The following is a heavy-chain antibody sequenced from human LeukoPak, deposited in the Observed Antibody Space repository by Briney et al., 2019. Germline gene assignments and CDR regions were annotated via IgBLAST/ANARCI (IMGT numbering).Heavy chain of an antibody. D-gene: IGHD6-19*01. V-gene: IGHV1-2*06. CDR3: ASTGIAVAGTEGRLYDY. Sequence: GASVKVSCKASGYTFTGYYMHWVRQAPGEGVEWMGRINPNSGGTNYAQKFQGRVTMTRDTSISTAYMELSRLRSDDTAVYYCASTGIAVAGTEGRLYDYWGQGTLVTVSS. J-gene: IGHJ4*02. CDR2: INPNSGGT. CDR1: GYTFTGYY.